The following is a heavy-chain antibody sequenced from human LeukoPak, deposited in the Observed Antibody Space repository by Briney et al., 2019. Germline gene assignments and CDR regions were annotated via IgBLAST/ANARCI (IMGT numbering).Heavy chain of an antibody. D-gene: IGHD2-15*01. J-gene: IGHJ4*02. Sequence: SQTLSLTCTVSGGSISSGDYYWRWIRQPPGKGLEWIGYIYYSGTTYNNPSLKSRVTISVDTSNNQFSLKLNSVIAADTAVYFCARGPGYCGGGTCYLHFDYWGQGTLVTVSS. V-gene: IGHV4-30-4*01. CDR2: IYYSGTT. CDR1: GGSISSGDYY. CDR3: ARGPGYCGGGTCYLHFDY.